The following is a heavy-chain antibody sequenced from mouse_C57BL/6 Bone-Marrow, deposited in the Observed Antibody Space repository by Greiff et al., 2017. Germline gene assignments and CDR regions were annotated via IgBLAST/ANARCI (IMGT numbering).Heavy chain of an antibody. J-gene: IGHJ1*03. V-gene: IGHV5-9-1*02. CDR2: ISSGGDYI. Sequence: EVQRVESGEGLVKPGGSLKLSCAASGFTFSSYAMSWVRQTLEKRLEWVAYISSGGDYIYYADTVKGRFTISRDNARNTLYLQMSSLKSEDTAMYYCTRDYYYGSSYDWYFDVWGTGTTVTVSS. CDR1: GFTFSSYA. D-gene: IGHD1-1*01. CDR3: TRDYYYGSSYDWYFDV.